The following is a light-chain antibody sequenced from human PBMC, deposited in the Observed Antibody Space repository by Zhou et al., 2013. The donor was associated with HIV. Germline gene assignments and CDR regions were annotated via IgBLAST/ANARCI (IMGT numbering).Light chain of an antibody. Sequence: DIQMTQSPSSLSASVGDRVTITCRASQSISSYLNWYQQKPGKAPKLLIYAASSLQSGVPSRFSGSGSGTEFTLTISSLQPDDFATYYCQQYKTFPGTFGQGTRVEIK. CDR2: AAS. CDR3: QQYKTFPGT. J-gene: IGKJ1*01. V-gene: IGKV1-39*01. CDR1: QSISSY.